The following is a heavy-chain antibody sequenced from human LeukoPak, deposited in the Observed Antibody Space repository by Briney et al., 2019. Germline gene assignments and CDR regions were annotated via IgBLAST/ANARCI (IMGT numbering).Heavy chain of an antibody. J-gene: IGHJ3*01. D-gene: IGHD2-15*01. CDR2: IWYDGTNK. Sequence: PGGSLRLSCAVSGFTLSNYGMHWVRQAPGRGLEWVAVIWYDGTNKYYADSVRGRFTISRDSSKNTLYLQMNSLRAEDTAVYYCARQSSATIVSAFAFWGQGTMVTVSS. CDR1: GFTLSNYG. V-gene: IGHV3-33*01. CDR3: ARQSSATIVSAFAF.